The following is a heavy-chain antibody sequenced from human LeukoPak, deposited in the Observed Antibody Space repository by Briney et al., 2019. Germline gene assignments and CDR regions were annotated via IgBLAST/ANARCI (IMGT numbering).Heavy chain of an antibody. CDR3: ARRIMSSTYYDFWSGSYGPCFDY. CDR1: GFTVSSNY. J-gene: IGHJ4*02. V-gene: IGHV3-66*04. Sequence: GGSLRLSCAASGFTVSSNYMSWVRQAPGKGLEWVSVIYSGGSTYYADSVKGRFTISRDNSKNTLYLQMNSLRAEDTAVYYCARRIMSSTYYDFWSGSYGPCFDYWGQGTLVTVSS. CDR2: IYSGGST. D-gene: IGHD3-3*01.